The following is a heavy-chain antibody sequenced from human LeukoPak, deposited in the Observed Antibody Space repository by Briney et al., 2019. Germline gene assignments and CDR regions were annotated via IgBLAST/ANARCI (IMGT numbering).Heavy chain of an antibody. CDR2: LYYSGNT. CDR3: ARGYYDSRGYSNAFDI. J-gene: IGHJ3*02. Sequence: SETLSLTCTVSGASITSSYWSWIRQPPGRGLEGIGYLYYSGNTNYNPSLKSRVTLSVDMSKNQFSLKLNSVTAADTAIYYCARGYYDSRGYSNAFDIWGQGTMVTVSS. D-gene: IGHD3-22*01. CDR1: GASITSSY. V-gene: IGHV4-59*01.